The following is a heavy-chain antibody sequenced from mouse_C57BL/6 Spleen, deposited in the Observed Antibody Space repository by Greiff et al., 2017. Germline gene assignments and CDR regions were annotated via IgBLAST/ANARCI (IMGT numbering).Heavy chain of an antibody. CDR2: FYPGSGSI. CDR1: GYTFTEYT. CDR3: ARHEEGLYYYGSSSAGFAY. J-gene: IGHJ3*01. Sequence: VQLQQSGAELVKPGASVKLSCKASGYTFTEYTIHWVKQRSGQGVEWIGWFYPGSGSIKYNEKFKDKATLTADKSSSTVYMELSRLTAEDSAVYVCARHEEGLYYYGSSSAGFAYWGQGTLVTVSA. V-gene: IGHV1-62-2*01. D-gene: IGHD1-1*01.